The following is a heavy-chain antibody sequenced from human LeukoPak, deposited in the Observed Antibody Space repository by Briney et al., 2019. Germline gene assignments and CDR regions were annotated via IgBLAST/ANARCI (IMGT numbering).Heavy chain of an antibody. CDR3: AREPALDSSRFSAEKEIDY. V-gene: IGHV1-69*04. J-gene: IGHJ4*02. CDR1: GGTFSSYT. CDR2: IIPILGIA. D-gene: IGHD3-22*01. Sequence: SVKVSCKASGGTFSSYTISWVRQDPGQGLEWMGRIIPILGIANYAQKFQGRVTITADKSTSTAYMELSSLRSEDTAVYYCAREPALDSSRFSAEKEIDYWGQGTLVTVSS.